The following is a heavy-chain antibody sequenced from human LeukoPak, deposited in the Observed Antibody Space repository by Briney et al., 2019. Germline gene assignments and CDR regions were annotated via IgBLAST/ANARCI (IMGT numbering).Heavy chain of an antibody. CDR2: IYHSGST. CDR3: ARDGLQQQLVPLFGSDP. Sequence: SETLFLTCTVSGYSISSGYYWGWIRQPPGKGLEWTGSIYHSGSTYYNPSLKSRVAISVDTSKNQFSLKLSPVTAADTAVYYCARDGLQQQLVPLFGSDPWGQGTLVTVSS. CDR1: GYSISSGYY. J-gene: IGHJ5*02. V-gene: IGHV4-38-2*02. D-gene: IGHD6-13*01.